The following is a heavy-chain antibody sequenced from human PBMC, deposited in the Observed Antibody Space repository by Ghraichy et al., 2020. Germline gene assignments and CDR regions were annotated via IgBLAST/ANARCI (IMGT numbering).Heavy chain of an antibody. J-gene: IGHJ3*02. Sequence: SETLSLTCTVSGGSISSSSYYWGWIRQPPGKGLEWIGSIYYSGSTYYNPSLKSRVTISVDTSKNQFSLKLSSVTAADTAVYYCAETLHQHRGYSYGYDAFDIWGQGTMVTVSS. CDR3: AETLHQHRGYSYGYDAFDI. V-gene: IGHV4-39*01. CDR1: GGSISSSSYY. D-gene: IGHD5-18*01. CDR2: IYYSGST.